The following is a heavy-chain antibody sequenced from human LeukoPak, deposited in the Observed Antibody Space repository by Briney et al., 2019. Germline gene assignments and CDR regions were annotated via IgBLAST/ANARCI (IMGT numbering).Heavy chain of an antibody. CDR1: GFTFSSYE. D-gene: IGHD6-13*01. CDR3: ARDVMGAAAGPFDY. CDR2: ISSSGSTI. V-gene: IGHV3-48*03. J-gene: IGHJ4*02. Sequence: PGGSLRLSCAASGFTFSSYEMNWVRQAPGKGLEGVSYISSSGSTIYYADSVKGRFTISRDNAKNSLYLQMNSLRAEDTAVYYCARDVMGAAAGPFDYWGQGTLVTVSS.